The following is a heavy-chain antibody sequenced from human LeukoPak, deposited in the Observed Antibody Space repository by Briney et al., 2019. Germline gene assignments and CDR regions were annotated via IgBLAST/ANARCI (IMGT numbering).Heavy chain of an antibody. V-gene: IGHV3-23*01. CDR3: ARDIEIAAAYYFDY. CDR2: VSGDGRDP. Sequence: GGSLRLSCVASGFTFNTYVMSWVRQVPGKGLEWVSSVSGDGRDPYYTDSVKGRFTISRDNAKNSLYLQMNSLRDEDTAVYYCARDIEIAAAYYFDYWGQGTLVTVSS. D-gene: IGHD6-13*01. J-gene: IGHJ4*02. CDR1: GFTFNTYV.